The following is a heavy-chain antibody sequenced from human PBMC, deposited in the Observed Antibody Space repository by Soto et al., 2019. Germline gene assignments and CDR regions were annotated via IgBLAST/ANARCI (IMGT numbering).Heavy chain of an antibody. V-gene: IGHV2-5*02. CDR3: AHRSDAAYSSWPHTNWFDP. D-gene: IGHD6-13*01. CDR1: GFSLSTSGVG. Sequence: QITLKESGPTLVKPTQTLTLTCTFSGFSLSTSGVGVGWIRQPPGKALEWLALIYWDDDKRYSPSLKSRLTITKDTSKNQVVLTMTNMDPVDTATYYCAHRSDAAYSSWPHTNWFDPWGQGTLVTVSS. CDR2: IYWDDDK. J-gene: IGHJ5*02.